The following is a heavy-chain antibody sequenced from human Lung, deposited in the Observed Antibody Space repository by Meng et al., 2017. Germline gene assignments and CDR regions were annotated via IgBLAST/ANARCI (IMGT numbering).Heavy chain of an antibody. CDR3: ARGTPGRSYSDY. CDR1: DYTFTGYG. V-gene: IGHV1-18*01. Sequence: QVQPVQSGPEVKKPGASVKVSCKASDYTFTGYGVSWGRQAPGQGLEWMAWLGAHDGDTSHAPKFQGRVTVSADRPTATAYMELRSLGSDDTAVYYCARGTPGRSYSDYWGQGTLVTVSS. D-gene: IGHD3-10*01. CDR2: LGAHDGDT. J-gene: IGHJ4*02.